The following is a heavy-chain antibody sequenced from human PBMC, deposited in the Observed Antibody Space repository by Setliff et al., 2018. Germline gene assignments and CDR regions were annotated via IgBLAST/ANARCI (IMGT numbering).Heavy chain of an antibody. CDR3: ARGRIGSTWTGDC. V-gene: IGHV1-2*02. CDR2: INPGSGAT. J-gene: IGHJ4*02. CDR1: GYTFSNYG. Sequence: ASVKVSCKASGYTFSNYGISWVRQAPGQGLEWVGWINPGSGATNLAQRFQGRVTMTRDTSISTAYMELSGLRSDDTALYYCARGRIGSTWTGDCWGQGTLVTVSS. D-gene: IGHD2-2*01.